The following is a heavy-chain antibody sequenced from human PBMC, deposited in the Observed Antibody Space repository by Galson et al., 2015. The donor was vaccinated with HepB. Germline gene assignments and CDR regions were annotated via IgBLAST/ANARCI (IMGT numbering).Heavy chain of an antibody. V-gene: IGHV1-2*02. J-gene: IGHJ3*02. CDR2: INPNSGGT. CDR3: ARDKGPHAFDI. Sequence: SVKVSCKASGYTFTGYYMRWVRQAPGQGLEWMGWINPNSGGTNYAQKFQGRVTMTRDTSISTAYMELSSLRSEDTAVYYCARDKGPHAFDIWGQGTMVTVSS. CDR1: GYTFTGYY.